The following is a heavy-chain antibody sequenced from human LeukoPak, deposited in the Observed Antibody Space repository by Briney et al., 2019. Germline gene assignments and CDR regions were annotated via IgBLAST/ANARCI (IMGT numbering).Heavy chain of an antibody. D-gene: IGHD6-19*01. CDR2: IYYSGST. CDR1: GGSTSSYY. CDR3: ARVPGYSSGWAYYFDY. V-gene: IGHV4-59*01. J-gene: IGHJ4*02. Sequence: SETLSLTCTVSGGSTSSYYWSWIRQPPGKGLEWIGYIYYSGSTNYNPSLKSRVTISVDTSKNQFSLKLSSVTAADTAVYYCARVPGYSSGWAYYFDYWGQGTLVTVSS.